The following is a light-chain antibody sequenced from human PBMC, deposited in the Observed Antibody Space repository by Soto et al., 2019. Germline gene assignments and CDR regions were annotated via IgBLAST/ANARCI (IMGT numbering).Light chain of an antibody. V-gene: IGKV3-15*01. CDR3: HQYNTWPPIT. CDR1: QSVSSN. J-gene: IGKJ5*01. CDR2: GAS. Sequence: EIVMTQSPATLSVSPGERATLSCMASQSVSSNLDWYQQKPGQAPRLLIFGASTRATGIPARFSGSGSGTEFSLTLSSRQSVDFAVYFCHQYNTWPPITFGTGERLDI.